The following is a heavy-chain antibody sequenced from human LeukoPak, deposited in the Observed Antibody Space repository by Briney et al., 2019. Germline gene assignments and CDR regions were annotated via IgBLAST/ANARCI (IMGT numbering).Heavy chain of an antibody. CDR1: GFTFDDYA. CDR3: ARWGGHY. V-gene: IGHV3-21*01. J-gene: IGHJ4*02. CDR2: ISSSSSYI. D-gene: IGHD3-16*01. Sequence: GGSLRLSCAASGFTFDDYAMHWVRQAPGKGLEWVSSISSSSSYIYYADSVKGRFTISRDNAKNSLYLQMNSLRAEDTAVYYCARWGGHYWGQGTLVTVSS.